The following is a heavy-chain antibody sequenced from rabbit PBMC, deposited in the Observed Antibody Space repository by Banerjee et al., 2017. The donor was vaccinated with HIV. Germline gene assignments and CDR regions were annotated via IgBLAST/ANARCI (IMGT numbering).Heavy chain of an antibody. CDR3: ARDWDGSSGYPYYFNL. J-gene: IGHJ4*01. CDR1: GFSLSSSVY. CDR2: IYAGTGGDT. Sequence: QSLEESGGDLVKPEGSLTLTCTASGFSLSSSVYMCWVRQAPGKGLEWIACIYAGTGGDTWYASWVNGRFTISKTSSTTVTLKMTSLTAADTATYFCARDWDGSSGYPYYFNLWGQGTLVTVS. D-gene: IGHD1-1*01. V-gene: IGHV1S40*01.